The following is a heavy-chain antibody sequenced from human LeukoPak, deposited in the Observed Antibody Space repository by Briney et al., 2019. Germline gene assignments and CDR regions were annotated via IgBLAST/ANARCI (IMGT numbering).Heavy chain of an antibody. Sequence: SETLSLTCTVTGDSISSSGNFWAWLRQPPGKGREWIGNIYYSEITYSNPSLKSRLTISVDTSKNQFSLSLSSVTAADTAVYYCARAVLAVAGTELGWFDPWGPGTLVTVSS. CDR2: IYYSEIT. CDR3: ARAVLAVAGTELGWFDP. CDR1: GDSISSSGNF. D-gene: IGHD6-19*01. V-gene: IGHV4-39*07. J-gene: IGHJ5*02.